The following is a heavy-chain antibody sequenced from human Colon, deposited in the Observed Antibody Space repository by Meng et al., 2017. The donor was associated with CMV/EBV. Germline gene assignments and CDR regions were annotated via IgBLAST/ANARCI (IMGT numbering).Heavy chain of an antibody. V-gene: IGHV4-59*02. CDR3: ARDKSIEVAGDNYHYYGLDV. J-gene: IGHJ6*02. Sequence: SETLSLTCTVSGGSVSTYYWSWIRQPPGKGLEWIGYVYYSGNTKYNPSLKSRVIVSLDTSKKQFSLKLSSVTAADTAVYYCARDKSIEVAGDNYHYYGLDVWGQGTTVTVSS. CDR2: VYYSGNT. D-gene: IGHD6-19*01. CDR1: GGSVSTYY.